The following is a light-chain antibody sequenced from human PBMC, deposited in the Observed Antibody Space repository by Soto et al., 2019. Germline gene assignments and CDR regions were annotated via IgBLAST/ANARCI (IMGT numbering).Light chain of an antibody. CDR1: RSFASSY. J-gene: IGKJ2*01. CDR2: AAS. CDR3: HHYDSSPPYT. V-gene: IGKV3-20*01. Sequence: EIVLTQSPATLSLSPGERATLSCRASRSFASSYLAWYQHKPGQAPRLLIYAASSRATGIPDRFIGSGSGTDFTLTISRLEPDDSAVYYCHHYDSSPPYTFGQGTTLEIK.